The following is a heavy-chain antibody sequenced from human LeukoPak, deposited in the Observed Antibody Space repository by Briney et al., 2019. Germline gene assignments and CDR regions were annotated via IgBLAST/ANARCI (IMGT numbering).Heavy chain of an antibody. CDR3: ARGSSGWFLY. CDR1: GGSISCYY. Sequence: SETLSLTCTVSGGSISCYYWGWIRQPPGKGLEWIGSIYYSGSTYYNPSLKSRVTISVDTSKNQFSLKLSSVTAADTAVYYCARGSSGWFLYWGQGTLVTVSS. V-gene: IGHV4-39*01. J-gene: IGHJ4*02. D-gene: IGHD6-19*01. CDR2: IYYSGST.